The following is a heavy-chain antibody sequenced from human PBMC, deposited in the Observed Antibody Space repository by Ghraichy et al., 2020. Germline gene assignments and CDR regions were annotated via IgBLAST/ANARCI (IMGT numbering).Heavy chain of an antibody. CDR2: IYPGDSDT. Sequence: GESLNISCKGSGYSFTSYWIGWVRQMLGKGLEWMGIIYPGDSDTRYSPSFQGQVTISADKSISTAYLQWSSLKASDTAMYYCARSSIVVVTAIPPYYYGMDVWGQGTTVTVSS. CDR3: ARSSIVVVTAIPPYYYGMDV. CDR1: GYSFTSYW. J-gene: IGHJ6*02. V-gene: IGHV5-51*01. D-gene: IGHD2-21*02.